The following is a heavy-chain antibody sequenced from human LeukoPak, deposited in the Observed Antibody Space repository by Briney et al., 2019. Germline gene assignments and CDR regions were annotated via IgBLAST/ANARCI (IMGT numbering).Heavy chain of an antibody. V-gene: IGHV5-51*01. CDR3: ARRGYSYGQSLYYFDY. CDR1: GYNFSKRW. D-gene: IGHD5-18*01. CDR2: IYPGDSDT. J-gene: IGHJ4*02. Sequence: GESLKISCKASGYNFSKRWIGWVRQMPGKGLEWMGIIYPGDSDTQYSPSIQGQVTISADKSISTAYLQWSSLKASDTAMYYCARRGYSYGQSLYYFDYWGQGTLVTVSS.